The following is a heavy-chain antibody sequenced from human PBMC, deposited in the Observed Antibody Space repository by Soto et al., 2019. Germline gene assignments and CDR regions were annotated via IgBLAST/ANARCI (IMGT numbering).Heavy chain of an antibody. Sequence: DVQLVESGGGLIQPGESLRLSCAAFGFTISGKKYVAWVRQAPGEGLEWVAALYDIDGSFYADSVKGRFTTSSDSSKTTVYLQMNDLRPDDTAVYYCATWHEREHAYDVWGRGTTVTVSS. J-gene: IGHJ3*01. CDR1: GFTISGKKY. CDR3: ATWHEREHAYDV. V-gene: IGHV3-53*01. CDR2: LYDIDGS. D-gene: IGHD1-1*01.